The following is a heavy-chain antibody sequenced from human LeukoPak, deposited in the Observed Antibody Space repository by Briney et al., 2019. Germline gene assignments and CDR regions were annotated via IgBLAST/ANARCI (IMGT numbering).Heavy chain of an antibody. J-gene: IGHJ3*01. CDR1: GASTRSAGYY. CDR2: ISHSGTT. D-gene: IGHD3-22*01. CDR3: ARAGNYDSYALDF. Sequence: SETLSLTCTVSGASTRSAGYYWGWVRQNSGKGQERIGYISHSGTTYYNPSLKRRVNISIDTSKRQFSLKLSSVTAADTALYYCARAGNYDSYALDFWGQGTMVTVSS. V-gene: IGHV4-31*03.